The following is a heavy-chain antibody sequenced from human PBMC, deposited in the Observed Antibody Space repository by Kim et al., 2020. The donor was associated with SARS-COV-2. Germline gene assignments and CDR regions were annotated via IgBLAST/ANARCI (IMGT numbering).Heavy chain of an antibody. Sequence: YYNPSLKSRVTISVDTSKNQFSLKLSSVTAADTAVYYCARNLRRGSYFDYWGQGTLVTVSS. V-gene: IGHV4-31*02. D-gene: IGHD5-12*01. CDR3: ARNLRRGSYFDY. J-gene: IGHJ4*02.